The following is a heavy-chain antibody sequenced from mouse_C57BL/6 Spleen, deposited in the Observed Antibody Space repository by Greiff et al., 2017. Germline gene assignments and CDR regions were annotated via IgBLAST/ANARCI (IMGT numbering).Heavy chain of an antibody. CDR3: AKLRYYAMDY. Sequence: VQLQQSGAELVKPGASVKLSCKASGYTFTSYWMHWVKQRPGQGLEWIGMIHPNSGSTNYNEKFKSKATLTVDESSSTAYMQLSSLTSEDSAVYYCAKLRYYAMDYWGQGTSVTVSS. V-gene: IGHV1-64*01. CDR2: IHPNSGST. J-gene: IGHJ4*01. CDR1: GYTFTSYW. D-gene: IGHD2-4*01.